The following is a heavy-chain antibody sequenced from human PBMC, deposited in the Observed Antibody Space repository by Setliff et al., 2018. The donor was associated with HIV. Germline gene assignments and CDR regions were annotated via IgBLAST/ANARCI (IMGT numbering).Heavy chain of an antibody. V-gene: IGHV4-34*01. CDR1: GGSFSNYY. J-gene: IGHJ4*02. CDR2: IDHEGTT. CDR3: TLTHVGAQTHVGIPMIDNF. Sequence: SETLSLTCAVFGGSFSNYYWSWVRQPPGKGLEFIAEIDHEGTTNYNPSLKRRATISVDTSKNHLSLKLTSMTAADTGVYFCTLTHVGAQTHVGIPMIDNFWGQGTLVTVSS. D-gene: IGHD3-16*02.